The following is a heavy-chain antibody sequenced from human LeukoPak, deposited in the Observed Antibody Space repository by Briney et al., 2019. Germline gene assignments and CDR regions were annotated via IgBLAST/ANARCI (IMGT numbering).Heavy chain of an antibody. CDR3: AKGELPFDY. CDR2: ISYDGSNK. CDR1: GVTFSSYG. V-gene: IGHV3-30*18. D-gene: IGHD1-26*01. Sequence: GRSLRLSCAASGVTFSSYGMHWVRQAPGKGLEWVAVISYDGSNKYYADSVKGRFTISRDNSKNTLYLQMNSLRAEDTAVYYCAKGELPFDYWGQGTLVTVSS. J-gene: IGHJ4*02.